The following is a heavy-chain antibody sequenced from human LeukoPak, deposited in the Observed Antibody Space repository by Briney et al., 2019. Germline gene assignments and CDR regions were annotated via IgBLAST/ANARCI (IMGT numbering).Heavy chain of an antibody. Sequence: GGSLRLSCAVSGFPFSNYPMSWVRQAPGKGLEWISVISGSDGRTYSAASVKGRFTISRDNSNNTLYLQRNSLRAEDTAVYYCARPVASGWAPGYWGQGALVTVSS. D-gene: IGHD6-19*01. CDR2: ISGSDGRT. V-gene: IGHV3-23*01. J-gene: IGHJ4*02. CDR1: GFPFSNYP. CDR3: ARPVASGWAPGY.